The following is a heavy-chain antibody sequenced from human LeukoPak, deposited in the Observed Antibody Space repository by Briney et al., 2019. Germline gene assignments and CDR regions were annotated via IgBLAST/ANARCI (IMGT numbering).Heavy chain of an antibody. J-gene: IGHJ4*02. Sequence: ASVKVSCKASGYTFTSYYMHWVRQAPGQGLEWMGWINPNSGGTNYAQKFQGRVTMTRDTSISTAYMELSRLRSDDTAVYYCARDDYGGNSNDYWGQGTLVTVSS. CDR2: INPNSGGT. V-gene: IGHV1-2*02. CDR1: GYTFTSYY. D-gene: IGHD4-23*01. CDR3: ARDDYGGNSNDY.